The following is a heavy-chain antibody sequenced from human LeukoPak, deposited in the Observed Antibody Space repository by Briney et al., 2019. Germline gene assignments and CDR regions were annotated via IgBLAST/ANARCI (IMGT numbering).Heavy chain of an antibody. D-gene: IGHD2-2*01. CDR1: GFTFSSYS. V-gene: IGHV3-21*01. Sequence: GGSLRLSCAASGFTFSSYSMNWVRQAPGKGLEWVSSISSSSSYIYYADSVKGRFTISRDNAKNSLYLQMNSLRAEDTAVYYCAAPRSHSSSTSCAPGYSGQGTLVTVYS. CDR3: AAPRSHSSSTSCAPGY. J-gene: IGHJ4*02. CDR2: ISSSSSYI.